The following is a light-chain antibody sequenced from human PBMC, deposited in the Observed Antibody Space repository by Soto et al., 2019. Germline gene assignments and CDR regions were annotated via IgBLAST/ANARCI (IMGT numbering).Light chain of an antibody. CDR1: SSNLGGNS. Sequence: QSVLIQPPSASGTPGQAVTISCSGSSSNLGGNSANWFQQLPGTAPRLLIYSRTHRPSGVPDRFSGSTSGNTASLTISGLQAEDEADYYCSSYTSSSTWVFGGGTKLTVL. CDR2: SRT. J-gene: IGLJ3*02. V-gene: IGLV1-44*01. CDR3: SSYTSSSTWV.